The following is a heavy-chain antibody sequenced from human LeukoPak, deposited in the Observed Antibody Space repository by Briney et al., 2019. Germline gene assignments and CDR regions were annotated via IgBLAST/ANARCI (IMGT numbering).Heavy chain of an antibody. CDR1: GFTFSDYA. CDR2: ISGSGVMT. J-gene: IGHJ4*02. CDR3: AKDRSIGTYYTFDH. V-gene: IGHV3-23*01. Sequence: GGSLRLSCAASGFTFSDYAMTWVRQAPGKGLEWVATISGSGVMTYYADSVKGRFTVSGDNSKNTLYLQMSSLTAADTAVYYCAKDRSIGTYYTFDHWGQGTMVTVSS. D-gene: IGHD1-26*01.